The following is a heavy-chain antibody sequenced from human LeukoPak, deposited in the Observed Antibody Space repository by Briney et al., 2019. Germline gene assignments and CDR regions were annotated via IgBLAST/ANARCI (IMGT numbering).Heavy chain of an antibody. CDR1: GGSITFGRYN. J-gene: IGHJ4*02. Sequence: SQTLSLTCTVSGGSITFGRYNWTWIRQPAGKGLEWIGRIYTSGRTFYNPSLKSRVTISMDTSMNQFSLRLNSVTAADTAVYYCARAMVIPASFDDWGQGTLVTVSS. CDR3: ARAMVIPASFDD. CDR2: IYTSGRT. D-gene: IGHD3-22*01. V-gene: IGHV4-61*02.